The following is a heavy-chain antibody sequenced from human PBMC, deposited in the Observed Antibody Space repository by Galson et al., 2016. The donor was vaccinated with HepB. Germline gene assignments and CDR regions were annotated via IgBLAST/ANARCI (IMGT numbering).Heavy chain of an antibody. CDR3: GRIRGYSYGRYGMDV. CDR2: ITPVFGTT. D-gene: IGHD5-18*01. Sequence: SVKVSCKASGDAFSSYIISWVRQAPGQGLEWVGGITPVFGTTSYSQKFQGRVTTTADKVTTTAYMELSSLRPDDTAVYYCGRIRGYSYGRYGMDVWGQGTTVTV. CDR1: GDAFSSYI. V-gene: IGHV1-69*06. J-gene: IGHJ6*02.